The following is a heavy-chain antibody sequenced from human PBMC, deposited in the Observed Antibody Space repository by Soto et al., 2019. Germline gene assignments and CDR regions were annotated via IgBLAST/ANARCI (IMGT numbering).Heavy chain of an antibody. CDR2: VNPDGTVT. CDR1: RARFRQFS. J-gene: IGHJ4*02. CDR3: SYDTFGDKDF. V-gene: IGHV3-74*01. Sequence: WLSLRLWSQPSRARFRQFSRNRVLQPPGKGVVGVSRVNPDGTVTTYADSVKVRFTISRDNAKNTLYLQMNSLGVEDTDLYYCSYDTFGDKDFWGQGTPVTV. D-gene: IGHD3-9*01.